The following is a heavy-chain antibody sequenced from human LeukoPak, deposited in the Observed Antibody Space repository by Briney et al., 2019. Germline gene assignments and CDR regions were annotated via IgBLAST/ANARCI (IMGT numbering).Heavy chain of an antibody. CDR3: AKPITTVSYYYGMDV. CDR1: GFTFSSYG. Sequence: GGSLRLSCAASGFTFSSYGTHWVRQAPGKGLEWVAVISYDGSNKYYADSVKGRFTISRDNSKNTLYLQMNSLRAEDTAVYYCAKPITTVSYYYGMDVWGQGTTVAVSS. J-gene: IGHJ6*02. D-gene: IGHD4-17*01. V-gene: IGHV3-30*18. CDR2: ISYDGSNK.